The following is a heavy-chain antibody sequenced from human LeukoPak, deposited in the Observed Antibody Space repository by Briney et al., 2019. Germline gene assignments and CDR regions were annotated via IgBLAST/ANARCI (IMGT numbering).Heavy chain of an antibody. Sequence: GGSLRLSCAASGFTFSSYSMNWVRQAPGKGLEWVSSISSSSSYIYYADSVRGRFTISRDNAKNSLYLQMNSLRAEDTAVYYCARVGEYDFWSGYYYYYYYYYMDVWGKGTTVTVSS. J-gene: IGHJ6*03. CDR1: GFTFSSYS. V-gene: IGHV3-21*01. D-gene: IGHD3-3*01. CDR2: ISSSSSYI. CDR3: ARVGEYDFWSGYYYYYYYYYMDV.